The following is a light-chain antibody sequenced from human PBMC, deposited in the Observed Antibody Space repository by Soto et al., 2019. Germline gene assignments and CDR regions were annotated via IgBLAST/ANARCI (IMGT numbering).Light chain of an antibody. CDR1: SSDVGGYNY. CDR3: SSYTSSSTE. J-gene: IGLJ2*01. V-gene: IGLV2-14*01. Sequence: QSALTQPASVSGSPGQSITISCTGTSSDVGGYNYVSWYQQHPGKAPKLMIYDVSNRPSGVSNRFSGSKSGNTASLTISGLQAEDEADYYCSSYTSSSTEFGGGTKVTAL. CDR2: DVS.